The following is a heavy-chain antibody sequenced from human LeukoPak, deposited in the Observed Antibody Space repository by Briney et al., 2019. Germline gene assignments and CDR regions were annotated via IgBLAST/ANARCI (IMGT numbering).Heavy chain of an antibody. V-gene: IGHV3-49*03. J-gene: IGHJ4*02. CDR3: ARDPYGDYARYFDY. D-gene: IGHD4-17*01. CDR2: IRTKPFGEAT. CDR1: GFTFCDYA. Sequence: GGSLRLSCTASGFTFCDYAMSWFRQAPGKGLEWLGFIRTKPFGEATEYAASVKGRFTISRDDSKSIAYLQMNSLKTEDTAVYCCARDPYGDYARYFDYWGQGTLVTVSS.